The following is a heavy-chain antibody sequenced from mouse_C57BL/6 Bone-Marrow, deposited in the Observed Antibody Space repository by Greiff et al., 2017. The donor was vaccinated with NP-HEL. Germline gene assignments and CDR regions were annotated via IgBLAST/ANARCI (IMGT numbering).Heavy chain of an antibody. Sequence: EVQLQQSGAELVRPGASVKLSCTASGFNIKDDYMHWVKQRPEQGLAWIGWIDPENGDTEYASKFQGKATITADTSSNTAYLQLSSLTSEDTAVYYCTGYSNYVWFAYWGQGTLVTVSA. D-gene: IGHD2-5*01. J-gene: IGHJ3*01. CDR2: IDPENGDT. CDR3: TGYSNYVWFAY. CDR1: GFNIKDDY. V-gene: IGHV14-4*01.